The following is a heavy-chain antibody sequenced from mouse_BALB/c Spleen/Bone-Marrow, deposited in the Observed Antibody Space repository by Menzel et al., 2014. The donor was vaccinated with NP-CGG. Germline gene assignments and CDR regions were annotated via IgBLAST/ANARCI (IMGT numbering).Heavy chain of an antibody. D-gene: IGHD2-4*01. Sequence: EVQLQQSGPELVKPGASVKMSCKASGYTFSAYVMHWVQQKPGQGLEWIGYINPYNDGTKYNEKFKGKATLTSDKSSSTAYMELSSLTSEDSAVYYCAREGGLRRGDYYAMYYWGQGTSVTVSS. CDR3: AREGGLRRGDYYAMYY. J-gene: IGHJ4*01. V-gene: IGHV1-14*01. CDR2: INPYNDGT. CDR1: GYTFSAYV.